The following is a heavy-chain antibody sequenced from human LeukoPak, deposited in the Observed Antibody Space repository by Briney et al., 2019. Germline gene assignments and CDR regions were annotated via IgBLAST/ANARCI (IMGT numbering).Heavy chain of an antibody. CDR2: ISSGSSTT. CDR3: ARERYSSMWCQEY. V-gene: IGHV3-48*01. J-gene: IGHJ4*02. Sequence: GGSLRLSYAASGFTFSSYSMNWVRQAPGKGLEWVSYISSGSSTTYYADSVKGRFTISRDNAKSSLYLQMNSLRVEDTAVYYCARERYSSMWCQEYWGQGTLVTVSS. CDR1: GFTFSSYS. D-gene: IGHD6-13*01.